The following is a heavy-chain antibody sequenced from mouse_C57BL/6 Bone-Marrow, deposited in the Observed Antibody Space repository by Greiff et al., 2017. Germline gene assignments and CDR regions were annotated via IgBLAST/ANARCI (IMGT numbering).Heavy chain of an antibody. CDR3: ASQLGLYYFDD. CDR2: ISSGGSYT. V-gene: IGHV5-6*01. D-gene: IGHD4-1*01. CDR1: GFTFSSYG. Sequence: EVKVVESGGDLVKPGGSLKLSCAASGFTFSSYGMSWVRQTPDKRLEWVATISSGGSYTYYPDSVKGRFTISRDNAKNTLYLQMSSLKSEDTAMYYCASQLGLYYFDDWGQGTTLTVSS. J-gene: IGHJ2*01.